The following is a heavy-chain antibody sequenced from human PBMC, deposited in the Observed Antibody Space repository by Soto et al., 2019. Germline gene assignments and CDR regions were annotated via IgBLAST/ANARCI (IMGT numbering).Heavy chain of an antibody. Sequence: ASVKVSCKASGYTFTSYDINWVRQATGQGLEWMGWMNTNSGNTGYAQRFQGRVTMTRNTSISTAYMELSSLRSEDTAVYYCARGLGGGDYYYMDVWGKGTTVTVSS. CDR1: GYTFTSYD. V-gene: IGHV1-8*01. CDR2: MNTNSGNT. D-gene: IGHD2-15*01. CDR3: ARGLGGGDYYYMDV. J-gene: IGHJ6*03.